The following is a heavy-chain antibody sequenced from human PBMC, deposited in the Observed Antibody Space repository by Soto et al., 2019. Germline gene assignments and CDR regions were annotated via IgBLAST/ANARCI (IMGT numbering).Heavy chain of an antibody. CDR3: AKDRNGAVAITIFDY. D-gene: IGHD6-19*01. CDR2: ISGSGGST. CDR1: GFTFSSYA. J-gene: IGHJ4*02. V-gene: IGHV3-23*01. Sequence: EVQLLESGGGLVQPGGSLRLSCAASGFTFSSYAMSWVRQAPGKGLEWVSAISGSGGSTYYADSVKGRFTISRDNSKNTLLLQMNSLRAEDTAVYYCAKDRNGAVAITIFDYWGQGTLVTVSS.